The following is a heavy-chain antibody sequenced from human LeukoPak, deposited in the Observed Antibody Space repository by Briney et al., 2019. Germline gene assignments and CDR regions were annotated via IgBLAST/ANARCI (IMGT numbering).Heavy chain of an antibody. J-gene: IGHJ4*02. V-gene: IGHV3-74*01. Sequence: GGSLRLSCAASGFTFSSYWMHWVRQAPGKGLVWVSRINSDGSGTSYADSVKGRFTISRDNAKNTLYLQMNSLRAEDTAVYYCARARRIAAAAPDYWGQGTLVTVSS. CDR3: ARARRIAAAAPDY. CDR2: INSDGSGT. D-gene: IGHD6-13*01. CDR1: GFTFSSYW.